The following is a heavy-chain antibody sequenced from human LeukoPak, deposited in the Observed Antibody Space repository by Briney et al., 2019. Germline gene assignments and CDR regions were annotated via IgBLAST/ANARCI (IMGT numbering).Heavy chain of an antibody. D-gene: IGHD3-3*02. V-gene: IGHV4-34*01. CDR1: GGSFSGYC. CDR2: INHSGST. Sequence: SETLSLTCAVYGGSFSGYCWSWIRQPPGKGLEWIGEINHSGSTNYNPSLKSRVTISVDTSKNQFSLKLSSVTAADTAVYYCASLAYYYYYMDVWGKGTTVTVSS. CDR3: ASLAYYYYYMDV. J-gene: IGHJ6*03.